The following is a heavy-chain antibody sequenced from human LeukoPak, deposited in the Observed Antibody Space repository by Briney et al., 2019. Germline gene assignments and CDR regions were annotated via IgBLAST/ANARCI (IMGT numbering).Heavy chain of an antibody. J-gene: IGHJ4*02. V-gene: IGHV3-30*18. CDR1: GFTFGSYG. D-gene: IGHD3-22*01. CDR3: AKAGVDDSSGYYFDY. CDR2: ISYDGSNK. Sequence: PGRSLRLSCAASGFTFGSYGMHWVRQAPGKGLEWVAVISYDGSNKYYADSVKGRFTISRDNSKNTLYLQMNSLRAEDTAVYYCAKAGVDDSSGYYFDYWGQGTLVTVSS.